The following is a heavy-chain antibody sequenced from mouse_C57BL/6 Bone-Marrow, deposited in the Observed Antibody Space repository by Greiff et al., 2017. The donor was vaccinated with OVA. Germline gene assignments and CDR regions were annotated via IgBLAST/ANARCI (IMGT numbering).Heavy chain of an antibody. CDR3: ARGDSPYYDYGGWYFDV. Sequence: VQLQQSGAELVKPGASVKLSCTASGFNIKDYYMHWVKQRTEQGLEWIGRIDPEDGETKYAPEFQGKATITADTSSNTAYLQLSSLTSEDTAVYYCARGDSPYYDYGGWYFDVWGTGTTVTVSS. V-gene: IGHV14-2*01. J-gene: IGHJ1*03. D-gene: IGHD2-4*01. CDR2: IDPEDGET. CDR1: GFNIKDYY.